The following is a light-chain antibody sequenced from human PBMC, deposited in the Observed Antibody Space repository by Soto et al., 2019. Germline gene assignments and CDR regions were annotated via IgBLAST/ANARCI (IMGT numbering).Light chain of an antibody. Sequence: SYELTQPPSVSVAPGKTARITWGGNNIGSKSVHWYQQKPGQAPVLVIYYDSDRPSGIPERVSGSHSGNTATLTISRVEAGDDADYYCQVWDSSSDRDVVFGGGTKLTVL. CDR3: QVWDSSSDRDVV. J-gene: IGLJ2*01. CDR1: NIGSKS. CDR2: YDS. V-gene: IGLV3-21*04.